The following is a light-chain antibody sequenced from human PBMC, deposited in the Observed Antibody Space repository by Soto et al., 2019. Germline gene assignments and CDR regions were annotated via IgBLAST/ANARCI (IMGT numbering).Light chain of an antibody. J-gene: IGLJ3*02. V-gene: IGLV1-40*01. CDR2: GNS. CDR3: QSYDNSLSGWV. Sequence: QAVVTQPPSVSGAPGQRVTISCTGSSSNIGTTYDVYWYQQLPGTAPKLLIYGNSNRPSGVPDRFSGSKSGTSASLAITGLQAEDEADYYCQSYDNSLSGWVFGGGTKLTVL. CDR1: SSNIGTTYD.